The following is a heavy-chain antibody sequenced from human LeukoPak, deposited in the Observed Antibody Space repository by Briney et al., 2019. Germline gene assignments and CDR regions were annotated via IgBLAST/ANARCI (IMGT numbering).Heavy chain of an antibody. CDR2: INSDGGNT. V-gene: IGHV3-74*01. Sequence: GGSLRLSCAASGFTLSSYWMHWVRQAPGKGLVWVSGINSDGGNTRYADSVKGRFIITRDNAKNMLYLQMNSLRAEDTAVYYCASMNGHAFDIWGQGTRVTVSS. CDR3: ASMNGHAFDI. J-gene: IGHJ3*02. D-gene: IGHD2-8*01. CDR1: GFTLSSYW.